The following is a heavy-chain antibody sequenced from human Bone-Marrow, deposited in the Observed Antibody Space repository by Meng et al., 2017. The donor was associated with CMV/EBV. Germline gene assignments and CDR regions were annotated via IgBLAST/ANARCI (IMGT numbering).Heavy chain of an antibody. Sequence: QVQLVQSGAEVKKPGAYVKVFCKASGYTFTTYGLSWVRQAPGQGLEWMGWISNYNGNTNYAQKFQDRVTMTTDASTSIAYMELRSLRFDDTAIYYCARDMIASRPGWFDPWGQGTLVTVSS. CDR2: ISNYNGNT. CDR1: GYTFTTYG. J-gene: IGHJ5*02. D-gene: IGHD6-6*01. CDR3: ARDMIASRPGWFDP. V-gene: IGHV1-18*01.